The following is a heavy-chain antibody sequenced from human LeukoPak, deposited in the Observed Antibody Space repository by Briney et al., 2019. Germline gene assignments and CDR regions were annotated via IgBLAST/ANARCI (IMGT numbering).Heavy chain of an antibody. CDR1: GFTFTNNF. CDR3: ARDYGGSSPFDY. CDR2: IKQDGSEK. J-gene: IGHJ4*02. D-gene: IGHD4-23*01. Sequence: GGSLRLSCAASGFTFTNNFMSWVRQVPGKGLEWVANIKQDGSEKTYADSVRGRFTIFRDNAKDSVYLHMNSLRAEDTAVYYCARDYGGSSPFDYWGQGTLVTVSS. V-gene: IGHV3-7*01.